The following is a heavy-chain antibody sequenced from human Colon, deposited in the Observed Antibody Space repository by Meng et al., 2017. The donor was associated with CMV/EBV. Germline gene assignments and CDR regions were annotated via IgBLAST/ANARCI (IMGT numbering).Heavy chain of an antibody. CDR2: ITSKSDGAKR. J-gene: IGHJ4*02. V-gene: IGHV3-15*01. CDR3: TTMGGYDKDY. D-gene: IGHD5-12*01. Sequence: GGSLKISCEASEFSLTNAWMTWVRQAPGKGLEWVGRITSKSDGAKRGYAEPVRGRFAISRDDSKNTLYLEMNNLKTEDTGVYYCTTMGGYDKDYWGQGTLVTVSS. CDR1: EFSLTNAW.